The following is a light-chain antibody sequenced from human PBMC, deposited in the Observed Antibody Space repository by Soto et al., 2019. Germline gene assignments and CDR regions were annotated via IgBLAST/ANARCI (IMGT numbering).Light chain of an antibody. J-gene: IGLJ2*01. V-gene: IGLV1-40*01. CDR2: GNS. CDR3: QSYDSSLSARVV. CDR1: SSNIGARYD. Sequence: QSVLTQPPSVSGAPGQRVTISCTGSSSNIGARYDVHWYQQLPGTAPKLLIYGNSNRPSGVPDRFSGSKSGTSASLAITGLHAEHEADYYCQSYDSSLSARVVFGGGTKLTVL.